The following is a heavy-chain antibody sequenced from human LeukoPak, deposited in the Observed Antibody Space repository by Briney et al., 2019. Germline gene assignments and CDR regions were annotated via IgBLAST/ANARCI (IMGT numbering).Heavy chain of an antibody. D-gene: IGHD4-17*01. CDR2: ISSSGSTI. CDR1: GFTFSSYE. J-gene: IGHJ2*01. CDR3: ARESVTTLYWYFDL. Sequence: GGSLRLSCAASGFTFSSYEMNWVRQAPGKGLEWVSYISSSGSTIYYADSVKGRFTISRDNAKNSLYLQMNSLRAEDTAVYYCARESVTTLYWYFDLRGRGTLVTVSS. V-gene: IGHV3-48*03.